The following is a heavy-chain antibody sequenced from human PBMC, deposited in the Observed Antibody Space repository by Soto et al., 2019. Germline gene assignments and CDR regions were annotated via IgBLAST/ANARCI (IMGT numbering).Heavy chain of an antibody. CDR2: ISYDGSNK. CDR1: GFTFSSYG. V-gene: IGHV3-30*03. CDR3: ARTLVLGELSPPCDY. D-gene: IGHD3-16*02. Sequence: PGGSLRLSCAASGFTFSSYGMHWVRQAPGKGLEWVAVISYDGSNKYYADSVKGRFTISRDNSKNTLYLQMNSLRAEDTAVYYCARTLVLGELSPPCDYWGQGTLVTVSS. J-gene: IGHJ4*02.